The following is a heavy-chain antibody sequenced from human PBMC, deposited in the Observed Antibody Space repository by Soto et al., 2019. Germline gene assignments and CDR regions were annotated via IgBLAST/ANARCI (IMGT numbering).Heavy chain of an antibody. CDR1: GFTFSDYY. D-gene: IGHD4-17*01. Sequence: GGSLRLSCAASGFTFSDYYMSWIRQAPGKGLEWVSYISSSGSTIYYADSVKGRFTISRDNAKNSLYLQMNSLRAEDTAVYYCARTTALGYYYYMDVWGKGTTVTVSS. CDR3: ARTTALGYYYYMDV. J-gene: IGHJ6*03. V-gene: IGHV3-11*01. CDR2: ISSSGSTI.